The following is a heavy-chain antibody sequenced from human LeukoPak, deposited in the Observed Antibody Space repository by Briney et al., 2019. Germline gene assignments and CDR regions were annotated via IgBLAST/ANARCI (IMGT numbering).Heavy chain of an antibody. D-gene: IGHD3-22*01. Sequence: PGGSLRLSCAASGCTFSSYAMSWVRQAPGKGLEWVSAISGSGGSTYYADSVKGRFTISRDNSKNTLYLQMNSLRAEDTAVYYCSKDGSYYYDSSGYYQFDYWGQGTLVTVSS. CDR3: SKDGSYYYDSSGYYQFDY. CDR2: ISGSGGST. CDR1: GCTFSSYA. V-gene: IGHV3-23*01. J-gene: IGHJ4*02.